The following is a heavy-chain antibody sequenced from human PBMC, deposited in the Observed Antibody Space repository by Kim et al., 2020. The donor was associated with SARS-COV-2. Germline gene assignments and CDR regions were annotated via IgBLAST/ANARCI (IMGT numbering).Heavy chain of an antibody. CDR1: GGSFSGYY. CDR2: INHSGST. D-gene: IGHD6-13*01. V-gene: IGHV4-34*01. J-gene: IGHJ5*02. CDR3: AGGIAAAGTGVWFDP. Sequence: SETLSLTCAVYGGSFSGYYWSWIRQPPGKGLEWIGEINHSGSTNYNPSLKSRVTISVDTSKNQFSLKLSSVTAADTAVYYCAGGIAAAGTGVWFDPWGQGTLVTVSS.